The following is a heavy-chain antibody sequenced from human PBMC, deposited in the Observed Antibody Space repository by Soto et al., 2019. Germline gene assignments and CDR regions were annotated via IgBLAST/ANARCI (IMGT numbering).Heavy chain of an antibody. CDR1: GFTFSSYA. J-gene: IGHJ4*02. Sequence: TGGSLRLSCAASGFTFSSYAMIWVRQAPGKGLEWVSAISGSGGSTYYADSVKGRFTISRDNSKNTLYLQMNSLRAEDTAVYYCAKQTGTTTFNFDYWGQGTLVTVSS. CDR3: AKQTGTTTFNFDY. D-gene: IGHD1-1*01. V-gene: IGHV3-23*01. CDR2: ISGSGGST.